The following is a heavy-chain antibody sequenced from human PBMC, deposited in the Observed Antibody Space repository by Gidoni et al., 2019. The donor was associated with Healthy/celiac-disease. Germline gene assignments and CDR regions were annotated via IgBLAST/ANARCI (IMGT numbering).Heavy chain of an antibody. CDR3: AREGRIAAAGRGAFDI. CDR1: GFTFRSYS. V-gene: IGHV3-21*01. CDR2: ISSSSSYI. J-gene: IGHJ3*02. D-gene: IGHD6-13*01. Sequence: EVQLVESGGGLVKPGGSLRLSCAASGFTFRSYSMNWVRQAPGKGLEWVSSISSSSSYIYYADSVKGRFTISRDNAKNSLYLQMNSLRAEDTAVYYCAREGRIAAAGRGAFDIWGQGTMVTVSS.